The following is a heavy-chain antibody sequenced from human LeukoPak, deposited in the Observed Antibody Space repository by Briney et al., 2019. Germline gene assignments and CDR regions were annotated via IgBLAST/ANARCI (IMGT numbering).Heavy chain of an antibody. Sequence: GGSLRISCEASGFTFSSYTGFWVRQAPGKGLEYVSAISNNGGSTYYANSVKGRFTISRDNSKNTLYLQMGSLRAEDMAVYYCARENARDGLNFWGQGTLVTVSS. V-gene: IGHV3-64*01. CDR3: ARENARDGLNF. CDR2: ISNNGGST. J-gene: IGHJ4*02. D-gene: IGHD5-24*01. CDR1: GFTFSSYT.